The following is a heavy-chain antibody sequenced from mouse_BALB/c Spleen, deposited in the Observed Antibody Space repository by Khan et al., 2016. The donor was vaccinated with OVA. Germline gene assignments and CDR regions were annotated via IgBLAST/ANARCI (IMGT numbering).Heavy chain of an antibody. CDR1: GYSFTGYF. CDR3: ARIYGSDFNY. Sequence: VQLKQSGPELVKPGASVKISCKASGYSFTGYFMHWVMQSHGKSLEWIGRINPHIGETFYNQKFKGKATLTVDESSSTAHMELRSLASEDSAVDYCARIYGSDFNYWGQGTTLVAAS. CDR2: INPHIGET. D-gene: IGHD1-1*01. J-gene: IGHJ2*01. V-gene: IGHV1-20*02.